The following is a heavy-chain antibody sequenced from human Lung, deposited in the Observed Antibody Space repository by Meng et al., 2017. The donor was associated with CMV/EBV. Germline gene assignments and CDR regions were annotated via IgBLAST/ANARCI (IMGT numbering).Heavy chain of an antibody. J-gene: IGHJ5*02. CDR2: ISTNTGTP. CDR1: GYTFSTYT. Sequence: QVHLVPSGSVLKKPGASVKVSCKASGYTFSTYTINWVRQAHGRGLEWMGWISTNTGTPTYTQGFTGRFVFSLDTSVSTAYLQISSLKAEDTAVYYCARGGNFDPWGQGTLVTVSS. D-gene: IGHD2/OR15-2a*01. CDR3: ARGGNFDP. V-gene: IGHV7-4-1*02.